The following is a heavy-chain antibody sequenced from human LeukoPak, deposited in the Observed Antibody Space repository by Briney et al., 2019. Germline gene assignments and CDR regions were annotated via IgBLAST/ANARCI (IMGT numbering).Heavy chain of an antibody. CDR3: AISIEVDTAMAETGYYFDY. V-gene: IGHV1-69*05. CDR1: GGTFSSYA. J-gene: IGHJ4*02. D-gene: IGHD5-18*01. CDR2: IIPIFGTA. Sequence: GASVKVSCKASGGTFSSYAISWVRQAPRQGLEWMGRIIPIFGTANYAQKFQGRVTITTDESTSTAYMELSSLRSEDTAVYYCAISIEVDTAMAETGYYFDYWGQGTLATVSS.